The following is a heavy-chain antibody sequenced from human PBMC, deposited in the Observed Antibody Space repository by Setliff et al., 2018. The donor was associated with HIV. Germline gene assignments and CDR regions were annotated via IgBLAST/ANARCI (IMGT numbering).Heavy chain of an antibody. CDR3: ASPNVGCSGGTCYSGSAFDD. D-gene: IGHD2-15*01. V-gene: IGHV1-69*13. Sequence: SVKVSCKVSGDTFRNYALNWVRQAPGQGLEWMGGIIPPVGAAVYAQNFQGRVTITADESTSTAYMGLRTLRSEDTAIYYCASPNVGCSGGTCYSGSAFDDWGQGSPVTVSS. CDR2: IIPPVGAA. J-gene: IGHJ4*02. CDR1: GDTFRNYA.